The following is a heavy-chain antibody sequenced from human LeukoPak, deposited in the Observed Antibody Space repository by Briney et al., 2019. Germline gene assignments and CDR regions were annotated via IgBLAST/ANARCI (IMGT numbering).Heavy chain of an antibody. CDR3: ASQGSVVAANFDY. CDR1: GYTLTSYY. D-gene: IGHD2-15*01. J-gene: IGHJ4*02. V-gene: IGHV3-30-3*01. Sequence: SCKASGYTLTSYYMHWVRQAPGKGLEWVAVISYDGSNKYYADSVKGRFTISRDNSKNTLYLQMNSLRAEDTAVYYCASQGSVVAANFDYWGQGTLVTVSS. CDR2: ISYDGSNK.